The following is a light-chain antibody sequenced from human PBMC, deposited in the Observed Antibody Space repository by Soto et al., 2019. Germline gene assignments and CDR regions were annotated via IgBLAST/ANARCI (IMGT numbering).Light chain of an antibody. J-gene: IGLJ3*02. Sequence: QSVLTRPPSASGTPGQRVTISCSGSSSNLGDNTVNWYQQLPGTAPKLLIYRNNRRPSEVPDRFSGSKSGTSASLAISGLQSDDEADYYCATWDDSLNGPVFGGGTKLTVL. CDR1: SSNLGDNT. CDR3: ATWDDSLNGPV. CDR2: RNN. V-gene: IGLV1-44*01.